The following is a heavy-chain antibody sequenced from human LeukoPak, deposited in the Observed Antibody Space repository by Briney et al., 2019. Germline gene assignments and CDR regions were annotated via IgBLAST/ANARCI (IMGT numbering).Heavy chain of an antibody. D-gene: IGHD3-9*01. V-gene: IGHV1-46*01. Sequence: ASVKVSCKPSGCTFINHYIHWVRQAPGQGLEWMGVIRPTDGSTSYAQNLQGRLSMTSDTSTSTAYMELSSLRSEDTAIYYCTRTINSWFDPWGQGTPVSVSS. CDR1: GCTFINHY. CDR2: IRPTDGST. CDR3: TRTINSWFDP. J-gene: IGHJ5*02.